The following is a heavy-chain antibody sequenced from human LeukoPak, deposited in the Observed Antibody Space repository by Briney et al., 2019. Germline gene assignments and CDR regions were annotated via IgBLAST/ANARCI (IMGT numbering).Heavy chain of an antibody. CDR2: IYTSGST. D-gene: IGHD5-18*01. V-gene: IGHV4-4*07. CDR1: GGSISSYY. Sequence: PSETLSLTCTVSGGSISSYYWSWIRQPAGKGLEWIGRIYTSGSTDYNPSLKSRVTLSVDTSKNQFSLKLSSVTAADTAVYYCARLRGYSYGMAFDYWGQGTLVTVSS. CDR3: ARLRGYSYGMAFDY. J-gene: IGHJ4*02.